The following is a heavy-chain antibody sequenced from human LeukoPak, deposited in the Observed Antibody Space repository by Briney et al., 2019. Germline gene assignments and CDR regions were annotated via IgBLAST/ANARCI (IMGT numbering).Heavy chain of an antibody. CDR2: IKQDGSEK. J-gene: IGHJ4*02. Sequence: HPGGSLRLSCAASGFTFSCYWMSWVRQAPGKGLEWVANIKQDGSEKYYVDSVKGRFTISRDNAKNSLYLQMNSLRAEDTAVYYCARDEGGSGWSFFDYWGQGTLVTVSS. CDR3: ARDEGGSGWSFFDY. D-gene: IGHD6-19*01. CDR1: GFTFSCYW. V-gene: IGHV3-7*01.